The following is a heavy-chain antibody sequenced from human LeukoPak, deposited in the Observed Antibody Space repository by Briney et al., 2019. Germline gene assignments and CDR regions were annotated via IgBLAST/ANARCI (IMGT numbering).Heavy chain of an antibody. CDR2: IYYSGST. CDR3: ARTIAAAATDPGYFDY. CDR1: GGSIGSYY. J-gene: IGHJ4*02. D-gene: IGHD6-13*01. Sequence: SETLSLTCTVSGGSIGSYYWSWIRQPPGKGLEWIGYIYYSGSTNYNPSLKSRVTISVDTSKNQFSLKLSSVTAADTAVYYCARTIAAAATDPGYFDYWGQGTLVTVSS. V-gene: IGHV4-59*01.